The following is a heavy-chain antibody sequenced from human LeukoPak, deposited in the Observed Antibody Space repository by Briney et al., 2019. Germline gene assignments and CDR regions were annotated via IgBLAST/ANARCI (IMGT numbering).Heavy chain of an antibody. Sequence: GGSLRLSCVASGFPFSSYWMTWVRQAPGKGLEWVANIKQDGSKKSYVDSVKGRFTISKDNAKNSLYLQMNSLRAEDTALYHCARNNGMDVWGQGTTVIVSS. CDR3: ARNNGMDV. J-gene: IGHJ6*02. V-gene: IGHV3-7*03. CDR1: GFPFSSYW. CDR2: IKQDGSKK.